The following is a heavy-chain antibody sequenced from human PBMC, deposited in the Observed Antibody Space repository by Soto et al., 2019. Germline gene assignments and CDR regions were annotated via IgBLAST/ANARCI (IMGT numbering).Heavy chain of an antibody. CDR3: AIQDCTNDVCLEAAVTAGGALEY. D-gene: IGHD2-8*01. V-gene: IGHV3-74*01. CDR2: ISSDGTTT. J-gene: IGHJ4*02. CDR1: GFTFTKYW. Sequence: EVQLVESGGGLVQPGEALRLSCAASGFTFTKYWMHWVRLAPGKGPVWVSYISSDGTTTDYADSVKGRFTISRDNANNMLYLQMESMRVDDTAVYYCAIQDCTNDVCLEAAVTAGGALEYWGQGAQVTVSS.